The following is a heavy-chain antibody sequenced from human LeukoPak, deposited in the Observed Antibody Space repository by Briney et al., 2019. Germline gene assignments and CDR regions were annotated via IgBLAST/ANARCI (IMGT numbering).Heavy chain of an antibody. Sequence: SETPSLTCTVSGGSVSSGSYYWSWIRQPPGKGLEWIGYIYYSGSTNYNPSLKSRVTISVDTSKNQFSLKLSSVTAADTAVYYCARASITMIVLPDWFDPWGQGTLVTVSS. J-gene: IGHJ5*02. CDR3: ARASITMIVLPDWFDP. D-gene: IGHD3-22*01. V-gene: IGHV4-61*01. CDR2: IYYSGST. CDR1: GGSVSSGSYY.